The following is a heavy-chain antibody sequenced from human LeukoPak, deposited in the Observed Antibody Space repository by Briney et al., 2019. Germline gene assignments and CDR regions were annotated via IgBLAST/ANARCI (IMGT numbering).Heavy chain of an antibody. Sequence: ASVKVSCKASGYTFTSYGISWVRQAPGQGLEWMGGISAYNGNTNYAQKLQGRVTMTTDTSTSTAYMELRSLRSDDTAVYYCARTQDYCSGGSCYLPWFDPWGQGTLATVSS. D-gene: IGHD2-15*01. CDR1: GYTFTSYG. J-gene: IGHJ5*02. CDR2: ISAYNGNT. CDR3: ARTQDYCSGGSCYLPWFDP. V-gene: IGHV1-18*04.